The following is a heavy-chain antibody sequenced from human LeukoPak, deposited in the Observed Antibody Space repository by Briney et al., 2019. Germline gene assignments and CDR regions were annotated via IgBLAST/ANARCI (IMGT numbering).Heavy chain of an antibody. D-gene: IGHD2-15*01. CDR3: AKDRIAYDAFDI. Sequence: GGSLRLFCAASGFTFSNFAMSWVRKAPGQGLEWVSAISVSGGNIYYADSVKGRFTISRDNSKNTLYPQMNSLRAEDTAIYYCAKDRIAYDAFDIWGQGTMVTVSS. V-gene: IGHV3-23*01. CDR1: GFTFSNFA. J-gene: IGHJ3*02. CDR2: ISVSGGNI.